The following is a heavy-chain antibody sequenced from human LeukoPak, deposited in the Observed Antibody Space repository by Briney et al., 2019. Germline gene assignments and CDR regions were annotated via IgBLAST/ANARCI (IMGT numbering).Heavy chain of an antibody. Sequence: GGSLRLSCAASGFTFSSYAMHWVRQAPGKGLEWVAVISYDGSNKYYADSVKGRFTISRDNSKNTLYLQMNSLRAEDTAVYYCTTDGGLYYDILTGYSVDEVDYWGQGTLVTVSS. CDR2: ISYDGSNK. J-gene: IGHJ4*02. V-gene: IGHV3-30*04. CDR3: TTDGGLYYDILTGYSVDEVDY. CDR1: GFTFSSYA. D-gene: IGHD3-9*01.